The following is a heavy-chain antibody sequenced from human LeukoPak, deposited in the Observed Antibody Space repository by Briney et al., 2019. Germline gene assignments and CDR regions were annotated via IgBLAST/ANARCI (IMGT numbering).Heavy chain of an antibody. V-gene: IGHV3-21*04. CDR2: ISSSSSYI. CDR3: AKYGDCSSTSCYIQYYYYYGMDV. J-gene: IGHJ6*02. Sequence: GGSLRLSCAASGFTFSSYSMNWVRQAPGKGLEWVSSISSSSSYIYYADSVKGRFTISRDNSKNTLYLQMNSLRAEDTAVYYCAKYGDCSSTSCYIQYYYYYGMDVWGQRTTVTVSS. CDR1: GFTFSSYS. D-gene: IGHD2-2*01.